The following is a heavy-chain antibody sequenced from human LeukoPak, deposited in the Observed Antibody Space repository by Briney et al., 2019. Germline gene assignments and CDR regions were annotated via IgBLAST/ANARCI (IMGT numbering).Heavy chain of an antibody. CDR2: ISAYNGNT. CDR3: ARDQWSSRWDCYYYCYMDV. D-gene: IGHD6-13*01. Sequence: ASVKVSCKASGYTFTSYGISWVRQAPGQGLEWMGWISAYNGNTNYAQKLQGRVTMTTDTSTSTAYMELRSLRSDDTAVYYCARDQWSSRWDCYYYCYMDVWGKGTTVTVSS. J-gene: IGHJ6*03. V-gene: IGHV1-18*01. CDR1: GYTFTSYG.